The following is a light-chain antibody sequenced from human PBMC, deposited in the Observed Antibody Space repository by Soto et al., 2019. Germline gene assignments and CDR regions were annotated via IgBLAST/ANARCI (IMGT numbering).Light chain of an antibody. CDR1: QSVSRSY. CDR2: GAS. V-gene: IGKV3-15*01. Sequence: EIVLTQSPGTLSLSPGERATLSCRASQSVSRSYLAWYQQKPGQAPRLLIYGASTRAAGVPARFSGSASGTKYTLTITSLQSEDFALYYCQQYTNWPPFTFGQGTRLEIK. CDR3: QQYTNWPPFT. J-gene: IGKJ2*01.